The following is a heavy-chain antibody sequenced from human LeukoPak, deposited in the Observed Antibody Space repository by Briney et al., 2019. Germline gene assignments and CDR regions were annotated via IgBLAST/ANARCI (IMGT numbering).Heavy chain of an antibody. V-gene: IGHV3-23*01. J-gene: IGHJ4*02. CDR3: ARGNSGIYSHFDY. CDR1: GFTFSSYA. D-gene: IGHD1-26*01. Sequence: GGSLRLSCAASGFTFSSYAMSWVRQAPGKGLEWVSAISGSGGSTYYADSVKGRFTISRDNSKNTLYLQMNNLRVEDTALYYCARGNSGIYSHFDYWGQGTLVTVSS. CDR2: ISGSGGST.